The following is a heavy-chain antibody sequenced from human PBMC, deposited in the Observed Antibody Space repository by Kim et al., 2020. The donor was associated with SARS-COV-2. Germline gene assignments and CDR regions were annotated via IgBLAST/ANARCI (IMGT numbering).Heavy chain of an antibody. CDR2: INPNTGDT. CDR1: GYTFTGYY. V-gene: IGHV1-2*02. Sequence: ASVKVSCKASGYTFTGYYMHWVRQAPGQGLEWMGWINPNTGDTNYAQKFQGRVSMTRDTSIRTAYMELSSLGSDDTAVYFCARVGSGSSPFDSWGQGTLVTVSS. CDR3: ARVGSGSSPFDS. D-gene: IGHD1-26*01. J-gene: IGHJ4*02.